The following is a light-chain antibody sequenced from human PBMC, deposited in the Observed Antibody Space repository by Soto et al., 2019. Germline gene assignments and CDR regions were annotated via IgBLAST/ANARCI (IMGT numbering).Light chain of an antibody. CDR1: QSLLQSDGKTY. CDR3: MQTIQLPIT. J-gene: IGKJ5*01. CDR2: EVS. V-gene: IGKV2D-29*01. Sequence: DIVMTQTPLSLSVTPGQPASISCKSSQSLLQSDGKTYLFWLLQKPDQPPKLLIYEVSKRFSGVPXXXXGSGSGTEFTLKISRVEAEDVGVYYCMQTIQLPITFGQGTRLEIK.